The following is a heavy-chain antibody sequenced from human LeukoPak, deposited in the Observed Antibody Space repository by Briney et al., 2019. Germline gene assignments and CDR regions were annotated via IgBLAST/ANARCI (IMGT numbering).Heavy chain of an antibody. Sequence: SETLSLTCTVSGGSISSYYWSWIRQPPGKGLEWIGYIYYSGSTYYNPSLKSRVTISVDTSKNQFSLKLSSVTAADTAVYYCARTTEVYCRCRSCYSYYYYMYVWGKGTTVTVSS. CDR3: ARTTEVYCRCRSCYSYYYYMYV. CDR1: GGSISSYY. V-gene: IGHV4-59*01. D-gene: IGHD2-15*01. J-gene: IGHJ6*03. CDR2: IYYSGST.